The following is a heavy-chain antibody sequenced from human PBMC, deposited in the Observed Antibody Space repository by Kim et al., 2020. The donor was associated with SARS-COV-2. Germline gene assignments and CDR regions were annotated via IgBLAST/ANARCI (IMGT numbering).Heavy chain of an antibody. V-gene: IGHV3-30*04. Sequence: GGSLRLSCAASGFTFSSYAMHWVRQAPGKGLEWVAVISYDGSNKYYADSVKGRFTISRDNSKNTLYLQMNSLRAEDTAVYYCAREGAGYCSGGSCYNWF. J-gene: IGHJ5*01. CDR1: GFTFSSYA. CDR2: ISYDGSNK. CDR3: AREGAGYCSGGSCYNWF. D-gene: IGHD2-15*01.